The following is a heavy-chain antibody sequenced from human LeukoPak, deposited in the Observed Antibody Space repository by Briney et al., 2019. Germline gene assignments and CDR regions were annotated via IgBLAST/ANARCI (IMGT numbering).Heavy chain of an antibody. V-gene: IGHV3-30-3*01. CDR3: ARVDSSGWAGDFDY. Sequence: GGSLRLSCAASGFTFSSYAMHWVRQAPGKGLEWVAVISYDGSNKYYADSVKGRLTISRDNSKNTLYLQMNSLRAEDTAVYYCARVDSSGWAGDFDYWGQGTLVTVSS. D-gene: IGHD6-19*01. CDR2: ISYDGSNK. CDR1: GFTFSSYA. J-gene: IGHJ4*02.